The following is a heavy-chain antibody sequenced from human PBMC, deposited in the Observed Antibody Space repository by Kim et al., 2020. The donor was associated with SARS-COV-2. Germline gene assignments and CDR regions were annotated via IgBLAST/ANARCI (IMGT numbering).Heavy chain of an antibody. CDR3: ARSLHSDYDFGDGFTHNWF. CDR2: IKPNSGNT. J-gene: IGHJ5*01. D-gene: IGHD3-3*01. CDR1: GYSFTTFG. Sequence: ASVKVSCKASGYSFTTFGITWVRQAPGQGLEWMGWIKPNSGNTNYAEKFQGRFTITADTSTATAYMELERLTSYDTAVHYCARSLHSDYDFGDGFTHNWF. V-gene: IGHV1-18*04.